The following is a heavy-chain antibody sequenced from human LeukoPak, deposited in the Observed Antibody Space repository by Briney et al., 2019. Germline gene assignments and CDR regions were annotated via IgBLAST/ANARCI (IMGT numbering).Heavy chain of an antibody. V-gene: IGHV3-53*04. D-gene: IGHD6-6*01. CDR2: IYSDDET. CDR3: ARVSEHSTSSHTFGI. CDR1: GFTVTTNY. J-gene: IGHJ3*02. Sequence: GGSLKLSCAASGFTVTTNYMSWVRQAPGKGLEWVSVIYSDDETYYADFVKGRFTISRHNSRNTVFLQMNSLRPEDTAVYYCARVSEHSTSSHTFGIWGQGTMVTVSS.